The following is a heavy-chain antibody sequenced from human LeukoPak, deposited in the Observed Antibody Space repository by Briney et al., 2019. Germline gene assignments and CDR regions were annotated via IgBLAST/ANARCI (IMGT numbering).Heavy chain of an antibody. J-gene: IGHJ4*02. V-gene: IGHV3-53*01. D-gene: IGHD6-6*01. CDR1: GFTVSSNY. CDR3: ARRLWGEITARPFDY. Sequence: GGSLRLSCAASGFTVSSNYMSWVRQAPGKGLEWVSVIYSGGSTYYGDSVKGRFTISRDNSKNTLFLQMNSLRVEDSAVYYCARRLWGEITARPFDYWGQGTLVTVSS. CDR2: IYSGGST.